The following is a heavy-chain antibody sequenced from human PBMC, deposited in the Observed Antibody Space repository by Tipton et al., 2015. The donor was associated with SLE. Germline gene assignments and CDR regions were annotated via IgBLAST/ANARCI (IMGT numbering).Heavy chain of an antibody. CDR2: IYSSGST. V-gene: IGHV4-30-4*08. CDR3: AGIGGKATVSPFYYYGMDV. CDR1: GGSISSGHYY. J-gene: IGHJ6*02. D-gene: IGHD4-17*01. Sequence: TLSLTCTVSGGSISSGHYYWSWIRQHPGKGLEWIGYIYSSGSTYYNPSLKSRINISVGTSKNQFSLRLKSVTAADTAMYYCAGIGGKATVSPFYYYGMDVWGQGTTVTVSS.